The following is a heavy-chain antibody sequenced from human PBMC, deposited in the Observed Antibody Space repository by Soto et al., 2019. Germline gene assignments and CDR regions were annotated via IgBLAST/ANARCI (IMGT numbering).Heavy chain of an antibody. V-gene: IGHV4-39*01. CDR1: GGSITSNSYY. D-gene: IGHD7-27*01. CDR3: ATMALAGGEDFCAF. CDR2: IFYSGTT. Sequence: QLQLQESGPGLVKPSETLSLTCTVSGGSITSNSYYWGWLRQSPGKGLEWIGGIFYSGTTYNNPSLKCRATISVDTSRNTFSLKMTSLTASDTAVYFCATMALAGGEDFCAFWGRGTLVTVSS. J-gene: IGHJ4*02.